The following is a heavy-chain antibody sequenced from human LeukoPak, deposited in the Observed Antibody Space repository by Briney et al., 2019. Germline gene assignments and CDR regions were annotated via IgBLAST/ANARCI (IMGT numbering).Heavy chain of an antibody. V-gene: IGHV3-74*01. CDR3: ARIYSGSHYS. Sequence: GGSLRLSCAASGFTFSTYWIHWVRQAPGKGLVWVSRISTDGTTTTYADSVKGRFTISRDTSKNTLFLQMNSLRAEDTAVYYCARIYSGSHYSWGQGTLVTISS. D-gene: IGHD1-26*01. J-gene: IGHJ4*02. CDR1: GFTFSTYW. CDR2: ISTDGTTT.